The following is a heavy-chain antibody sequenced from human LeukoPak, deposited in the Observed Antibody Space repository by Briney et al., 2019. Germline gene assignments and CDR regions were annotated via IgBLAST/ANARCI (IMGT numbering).Heavy chain of an antibody. CDR1: GYTFTSYG. J-gene: IGHJ5*02. D-gene: IGHD2-2*01. CDR3: AREIVVVPSAMGFDP. V-gene: IGHV1-18*01. CDR2: ISAYNGNT. Sequence: ASVKVSCKASGYTFTSYGISWVRQAPGQGLEWMGWISAYNGNTNYAQKLQARLTMTRDTSTSTVYMELSGLSSEDTAVYYCAREIVVVPSAMGFDPWGQGTLVTVSS.